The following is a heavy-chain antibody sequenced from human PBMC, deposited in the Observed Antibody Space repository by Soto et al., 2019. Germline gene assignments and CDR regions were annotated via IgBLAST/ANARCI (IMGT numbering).Heavy chain of an antibody. Sequence: KPGGSLRLSCAASGFTFSNAWMSWVRQAPGKGLEWVGRIKSKTDGGTTDYAAPVKGRFTISRDDSKNTLYLQMNSLKTEDTAVYYCTTDHTLVQPFDYWGQGTLVTVSS. CDR1: GFTFSNAW. V-gene: IGHV3-15*01. D-gene: IGHD6-6*01. CDR3: TTDHTLVQPFDY. CDR2: IKSKTDGGTT. J-gene: IGHJ4*02.